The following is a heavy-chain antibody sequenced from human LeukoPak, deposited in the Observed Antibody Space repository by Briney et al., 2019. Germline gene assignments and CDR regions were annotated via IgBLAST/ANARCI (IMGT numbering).Heavy chain of an antibody. Sequence: GESLKISCKGSGYSFTSYWIGWVRQMPGKGLEWMGIIYPGDSDTRSSPSFQGQVTISADKSISTAYLQWSSLKASDTAIYYCARSYDFWSGRNWFDPWGQGTLVTVSS. CDR3: ARSYDFWSGRNWFDP. D-gene: IGHD3-3*01. CDR2: IYPGDSDT. J-gene: IGHJ5*02. CDR1: GYSFTSYW. V-gene: IGHV5-51*01.